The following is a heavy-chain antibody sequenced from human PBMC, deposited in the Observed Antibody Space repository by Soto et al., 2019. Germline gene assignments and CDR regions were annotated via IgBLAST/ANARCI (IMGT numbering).Heavy chain of an antibody. D-gene: IGHD4-17*01. CDR3: ARAVSGDYYYFDY. CDR2: IWYDGSNK. CDR1: GFTFSSYG. Sequence: QVQLLESGGGVVQPGRSLRLSCAASGFTFSSYGMHWVRQAPGKGLEWVAVIWYDGSNKYYADSVKGRFTISRDNSKNTLYLEMNSLRAEDTAVYYGARAVSGDYYYFDYWGQGTLVTVSS. J-gene: IGHJ4*02. V-gene: IGHV3-33*01.